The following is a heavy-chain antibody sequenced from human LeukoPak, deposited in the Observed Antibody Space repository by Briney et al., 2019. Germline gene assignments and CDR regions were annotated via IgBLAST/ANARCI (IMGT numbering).Heavy chain of an antibody. CDR1: GVSLSSDDYF. D-gene: IGHD4-17*01. CDR2: IRNSGNT. Sequence: SQTLSLTCTVTGVSLSSDDYFWSWIRQPPGRGLEWIGSIRNSGNTYYSPSLKSRVTISVDTSKNQFSLKLSSVTAADTAVYYCARHVYGEYGPGDYWGQGILVTVSS. V-gene: IGHV4-30-2*03. CDR3: ARHVYGEYGPGDY. J-gene: IGHJ4*02.